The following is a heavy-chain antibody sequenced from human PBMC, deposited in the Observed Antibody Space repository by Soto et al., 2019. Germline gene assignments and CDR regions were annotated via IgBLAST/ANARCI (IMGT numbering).Heavy chain of an antibody. CDR2: ISAYNGNT. CDR1: GYTFTSYG. CDR3: ARKFRITMVRGACYGMDV. J-gene: IGHJ6*02. Sequence: GASVKVSCKASGYTFTSYGISWVRQAPGQGLEWMGWISAYNGNTNYAQKLQGRVTMTTDTSTSTAYMELRSLRSDDTAVYYCARKFRITMVRGACYGMDVWGQGTTVTVS. D-gene: IGHD3-10*01. V-gene: IGHV1-18*01.